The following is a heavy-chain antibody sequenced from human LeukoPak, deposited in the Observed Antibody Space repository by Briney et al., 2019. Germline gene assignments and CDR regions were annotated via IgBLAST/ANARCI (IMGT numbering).Heavy chain of an antibody. CDR1: GGSISSYY. D-gene: IGHD3-10*01. Sequence: SETLSLTCTVSGGSISSYYWSWIRQPPGKGLEWIGYIYYSGSTNYNPSLKSRVTISVDTSKNQFSLKLSSVTAADTAVYYRARPMVRGVMSAFDIWGQGTMITVSS. CDR3: ARPMVRGVMSAFDI. CDR2: IYYSGST. V-gene: IGHV4-59*01. J-gene: IGHJ3*02.